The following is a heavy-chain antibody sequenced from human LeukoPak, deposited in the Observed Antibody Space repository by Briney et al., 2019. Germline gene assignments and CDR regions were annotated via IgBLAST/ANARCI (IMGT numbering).Heavy chain of an antibody. CDR3: ARDRAYDYVWGSYRYIDAFDI. J-gene: IGHJ3*02. CDR2: IIPIFGTA. Sequence: SVKVSCKASGGTFSSYAISWVRQAPGQGLEWVGGIIPIFGTANYAQKFQGRVTITADESTSTAYMELSSLRSEDTAVYYCARDRAYDYVWGSYRYIDAFDIWGQGTMVTVSS. CDR1: GGTFSSYA. D-gene: IGHD3-16*02. V-gene: IGHV1-69*01.